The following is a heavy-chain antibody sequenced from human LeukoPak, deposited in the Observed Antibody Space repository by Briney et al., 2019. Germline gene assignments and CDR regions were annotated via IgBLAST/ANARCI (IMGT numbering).Heavy chain of an antibody. V-gene: IGHV3-33*01. D-gene: IGHD6-19*01. CDR3: GRESVAGSGGTDY. Sequence: GRSLRLSCAASGFTFSSYGMPWVRQAPGKGLEWVAVIWYDGSNKYYADSVKGRFTISRDNSKNTLYLHMKSLRAEETGVYYCGRESVAGSGGTDYWGEGTLVTVSS. CDR2: IWYDGSNK. J-gene: IGHJ4*02. CDR1: GFTFSSYG.